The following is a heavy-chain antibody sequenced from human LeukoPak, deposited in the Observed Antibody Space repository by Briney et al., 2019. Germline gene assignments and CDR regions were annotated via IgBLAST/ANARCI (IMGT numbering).Heavy chain of an antibody. D-gene: IGHD3-10*01. Sequence: KSGGSLRLSCAASGFTFSSYSMNWVRQAPGKGLEWVSFISSSSYIYYADSVKGRFTISRDNAKNSLYLQMNSLRAEDTAVYYCARAQTPSYYYGSGSYYDPFDPWGQGTLVTVSS. CDR1: GFTFSSYS. J-gene: IGHJ5*02. CDR3: ARAQTPSYYYGSGSYYDPFDP. CDR2: ISSSSYI. V-gene: IGHV3-21*06.